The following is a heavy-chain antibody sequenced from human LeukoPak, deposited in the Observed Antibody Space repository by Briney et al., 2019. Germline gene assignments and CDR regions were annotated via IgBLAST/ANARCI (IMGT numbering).Heavy chain of an antibody. Sequence: PGGSLRLSCAASGFTVSSNYMSWVRQAPGKGLEWVSVIYSGGSTYYADSVKGRFTISRDNSKNTLYLQMNSLRAEDTAVYYCARDWAAAYYYYGMDVWGQGTTVTVSS. J-gene: IGHJ6*02. D-gene: IGHD6-13*01. CDR1: GFTVSSNY. CDR3: ARDWAAAYYYYGMDV. V-gene: IGHV3-66*01. CDR2: IYSGGST.